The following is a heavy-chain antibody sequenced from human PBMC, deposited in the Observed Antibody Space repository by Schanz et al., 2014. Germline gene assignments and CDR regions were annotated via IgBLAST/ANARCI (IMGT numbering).Heavy chain of an antibody. J-gene: IGHJ5*02. V-gene: IGHV3-23*01. CDR3: AKELYSGSHYGWFDP. CDR1: GFTFSSYA. D-gene: IGHD1-26*01. Sequence: EVQLLESGGGLVQPGGSLRLSCAASGFTFSSYAMSWVRQAPGKGLEWVSAITDSGGSTYYADSVKGRFTISRDNSKNTLYLQMNSLRADDTAVYYCAKELYSGSHYGWFDPWGQGTLVTVSS. CDR2: ITDSGGST.